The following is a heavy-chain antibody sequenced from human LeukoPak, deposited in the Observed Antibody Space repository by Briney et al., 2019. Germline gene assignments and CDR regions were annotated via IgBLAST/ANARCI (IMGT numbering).Heavy chain of an antibody. J-gene: IGHJ6*02. Sequence: PGGSLRLSCAASGFTVSSNYMSWVRQAPGKGLEWVSVIYSGGSTYYADSVKGRFTISRDNSKNTLYLQMNSLRAEDTAAYYCARVINYYGMDVWGQGTTVTVSS. CDR1: GFTVSSNY. CDR3: ARVINYYGMDV. V-gene: IGHV3-53*01. D-gene: IGHD2/OR15-2a*01. CDR2: IYSGGST.